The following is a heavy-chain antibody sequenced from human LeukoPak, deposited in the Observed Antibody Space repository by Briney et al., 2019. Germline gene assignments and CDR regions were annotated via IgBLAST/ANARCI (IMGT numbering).Heavy chain of an antibody. Sequence: PGGSLGLSCAASGFTFSIYTMSWVRQAPGKGLEWVSAISDSGFGTYYADSVKGRFTISRDNSKNTLYLQMNSLRAEDTAIYYCAKGTYCDGGACPPGIYYYYYMDVWGKGTTVTVSS. V-gene: IGHV3-23*01. J-gene: IGHJ6*03. CDR2: ISDSGFGT. CDR3: AKGTYCDGGACPPGIYYYYYMDV. D-gene: IGHD2-8*02. CDR1: GFTFSIYT.